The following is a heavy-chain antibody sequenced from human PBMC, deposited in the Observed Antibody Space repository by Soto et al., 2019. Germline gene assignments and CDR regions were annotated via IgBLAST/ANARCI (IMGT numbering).Heavy chain of an antibody. CDR2: ISYDGGNE. V-gene: IGHV3-30*18. Sequence: GGSLRLSCAGSGFTFSSYGIYWVRQAPGKGLEWVALISYDGGNEKYTESVKDRFTISRDDSHNVAYLQMSSLRTEDTAMYYCAKDRYSGTYPTDFDYWGQGSLVTVS. CDR1: GFTFSSYG. J-gene: IGHJ4*02. D-gene: IGHD1-26*01. CDR3: AKDRYSGTYPTDFDY.